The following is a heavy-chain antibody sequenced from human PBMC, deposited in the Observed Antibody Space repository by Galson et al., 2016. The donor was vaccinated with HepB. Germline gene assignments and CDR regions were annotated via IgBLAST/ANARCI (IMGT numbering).Heavy chain of an antibody. J-gene: IGHJ4*02. V-gene: IGHV3-9*01. CDR3: AKGSPGKAGPNPLTD. CDR1: GFTFDEYA. CDR2: ISWNSDSI. Sequence: SLRLSCAASGFTFDEYAMHWVRQAPGKGLEWVSGISWNSDSIGYADSVRGRFTISRDNAKNSLYLQMNSLRPEDTALYYCAKGSPGKAGPNPLTDWGQGTLVTVSS. D-gene: IGHD3-10*01.